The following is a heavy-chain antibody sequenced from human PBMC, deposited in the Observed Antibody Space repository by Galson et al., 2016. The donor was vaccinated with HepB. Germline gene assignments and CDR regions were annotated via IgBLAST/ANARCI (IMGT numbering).Heavy chain of an antibody. Sequence: SLRLSCAASGFIFGTYGMNWVRQPPGKGLDWVSVIFSGGTTYYADSVKGRFTISRDDSKNTLYLQMSSLRAEDTAIYYCARGAGYLDYWGQGTQVTVSS. V-gene: IGHV3-53*01. CDR3: ARGAGYLDY. J-gene: IGHJ4*02. D-gene: IGHD6-13*01. CDR1: GFIFGTYG. CDR2: IFSGGTT.